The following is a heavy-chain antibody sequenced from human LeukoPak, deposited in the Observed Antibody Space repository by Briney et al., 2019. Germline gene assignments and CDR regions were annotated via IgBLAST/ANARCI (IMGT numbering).Heavy chain of an antibody. J-gene: IGHJ2*01. V-gene: IGHV3-7*01. CDR1: GFTFSSYS. CDR2: IKQDGSEK. CDR3: ASLSGDRQPTFYWFLDL. D-gene: IGHD7-27*01. Sequence: QPGGSLRLSCAASGFTFSSYSMNWVRQAPGKGLEWVANIKQDGSEKYYVDSVKGRFTISRDNAKNSLYLQMNSLRAEDTAMYYCASLSGDRQPTFYWFLDLWGRGTLVSVSS.